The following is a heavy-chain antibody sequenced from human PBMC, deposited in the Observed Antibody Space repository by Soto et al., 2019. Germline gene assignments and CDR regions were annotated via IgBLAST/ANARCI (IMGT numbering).Heavy chain of an antibody. CDR2: INHSGST. J-gene: IGHJ4*02. D-gene: IGHD6-13*01. V-gene: IGHV4-34*01. CDR1: GGSISDYY. CDR3: ARRQSSSWYGL. Sequence: SETLSLTCTVSGGSISDYYWSWIRQPPGTGLEWIGEINHSGSTNYNPSLKSRVTISVDTSKNQFSLKLTSVTAADTAVYYCARRQSSSWYGLWGQGTLVTVSS.